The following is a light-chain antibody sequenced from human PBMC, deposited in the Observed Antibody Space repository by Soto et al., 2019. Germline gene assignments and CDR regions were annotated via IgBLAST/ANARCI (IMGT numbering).Light chain of an antibody. CDR2: VEGSGTF. CDR1: SGHSSNI. J-gene: IGLJ3*02. CDR3: ETWDSNTWV. V-gene: IGLV4-60*02. Sequence: QSVLTQSSSVSASLGSSVKLTCTLSSGHSSNIIAWHQQQPGKAPRYLMKVEGSGTFNKGSGVPDRFSGYRSGADRYLTLSDLQFEDEADYYCETWDSNTWVFGGGTKLTVL.